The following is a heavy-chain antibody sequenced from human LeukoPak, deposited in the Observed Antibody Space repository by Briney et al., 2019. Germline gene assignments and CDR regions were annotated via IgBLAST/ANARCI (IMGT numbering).Heavy chain of an antibody. CDR3: ARQFGVWAYCSSISCPYFDY. CDR1: GYTFTNYG. D-gene: IGHD2-2*01. V-gene: IGHV1-18*01. CDR2: ISAYNGDT. Sequence: GASVKVSCKASGYTFTNYGINWVRQAPGQGLEWMGWISAYNGDTNYAQNFQGRVTMTTDTPTSTAYMELRSLRSDDTAVYYCARQFGVWAYCSSISCPYFDYWGQGLLVTVSS. J-gene: IGHJ4*02.